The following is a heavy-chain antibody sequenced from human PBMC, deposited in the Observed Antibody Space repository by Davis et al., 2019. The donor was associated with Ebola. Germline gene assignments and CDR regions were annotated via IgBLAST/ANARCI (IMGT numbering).Heavy chain of an antibody. J-gene: IGHJ4*02. CDR2: INRDGTTT. Sequence: PGGSLRLSCAASGFTFSNSWMSWVRQGPGEGLVWVSHINRDGTTTNYADSVKGRFTISRDNAKNTLYLQMNSLRAEDTAVYYCARDLFRGVHYFDYWGQGTLVTVSS. CDR3: ARDLFRGVHYFDY. V-gene: IGHV3-74*01. CDR1: GFTFSNSW. D-gene: IGHD1-1*01.